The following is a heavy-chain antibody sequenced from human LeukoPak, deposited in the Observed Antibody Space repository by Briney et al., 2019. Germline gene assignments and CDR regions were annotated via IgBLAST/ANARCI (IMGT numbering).Heavy chain of an antibody. Sequence: ASVKVSCKASGYTFTGYYMYWVRQAPGQGLEWMGWINPNSGGTNYAQKFQGWVTMTRDTSISTAYMELSRLRSDDTAVYYCARGRGYSGYPYDYWGQGTLVTVSS. CDR3: ARGRGYSGYPYDY. CDR2: INPNSGGT. J-gene: IGHJ4*02. V-gene: IGHV1-2*04. D-gene: IGHD5-12*01. CDR1: GYTFTGYY.